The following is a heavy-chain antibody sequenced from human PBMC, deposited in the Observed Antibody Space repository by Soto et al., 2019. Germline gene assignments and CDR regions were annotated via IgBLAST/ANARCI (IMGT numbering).Heavy chain of an antibody. J-gene: IGHJ6*02. D-gene: IGHD6-13*01. CDR1: GYTFTSYG. CDR3: ARDLAYSSSWSYYYGMDV. V-gene: IGHV1-18*01. Sequence: QVQLVQSGAEVKKPGASVKVSCKASGYTFTSYGISWVRQAPGQGLEWMGWISAYNGNTNYAQKLQGRVTMTTDTSTSTADMELRSLRSDDTAVYYCARDLAYSSSWSYYYGMDVWGQGTTVTVSS. CDR2: ISAYNGNT.